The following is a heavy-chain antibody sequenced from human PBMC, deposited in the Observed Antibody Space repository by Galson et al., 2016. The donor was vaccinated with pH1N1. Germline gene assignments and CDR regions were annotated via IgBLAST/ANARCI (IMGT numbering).Heavy chain of an antibody. J-gene: IGHJ4*02. CDR1: GFHITNTNW. V-gene: IGHV4-38-2*01. CDR3: ARHDYWNPLDY. Sequence: ETLSLTCGVSGFHITNTNWWGWIRQPPGQGLEWIGSVYHSGTAYYNPSPKSRVTISVDTSKNQFSVKLRSVTAADTAVYYCARHDYWNPLDYWSQGIQVTV. D-gene: IGHD1-1*01. CDR2: VYHSGTA.